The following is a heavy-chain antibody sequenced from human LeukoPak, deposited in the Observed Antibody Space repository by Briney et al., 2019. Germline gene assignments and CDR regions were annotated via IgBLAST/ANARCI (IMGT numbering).Heavy chain of an antibody. CDR1: GFTFSSYA. J-gene: IGHJ6*02. Sequence: PGGSLRLSCAASGFTFSSYAMHWVRQAPGKGLEWVAVISYDGSNKYYADSVKGRFTISRDNSKNTLYLQMNSLRADDTAVYYCARERIYYGSGRDLTDARLYYYYGMDVWGRGTTVTVSS. D-gene: IGHD3-10*01. CDR3: ARERIYYGSGRDLTDARLYYYYGMDV. CDR2: ISYDGSNK. V-gene: IGHV3-30*14.